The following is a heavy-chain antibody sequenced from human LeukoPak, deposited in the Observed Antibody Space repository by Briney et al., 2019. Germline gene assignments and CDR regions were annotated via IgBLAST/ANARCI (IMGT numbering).Heavy chain of an antibody. D-gene: IGHD3-22*01. V-gene: IGHV1-69*05. Sequence: GASVKVSCKASGGTFSSYAISWVRQAPGQGLGWMGGIIPIFGTANYAQKFQGRVTITTDESTSTAYMELSSLRSEDTAVYYCASLYYDSSGYYYYYFDYWGQGTLVTVSS. J-gene: IGHJ4*02. CDR3: ASLYYDSSGYYYYYFDY. CDR1: GGTFSSYA. CDR2: IIPIFGTA.